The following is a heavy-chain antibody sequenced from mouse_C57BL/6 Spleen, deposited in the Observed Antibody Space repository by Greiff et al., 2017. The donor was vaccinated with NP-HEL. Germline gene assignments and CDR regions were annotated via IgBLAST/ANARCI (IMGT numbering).Heavy chain of an antibody. V-gene: IGHV1-26*01. CDR1: GYTFTDYY. D-gene: IGHD1-1*01. J-gene: IGHJ4*01. CDR3: AGRKDAMDY. CDR2: INPNNGGT. Sequence: EVQLQQSGPELVKPGASVKISCKASGYTFTDYYMNWVKQSHGKSLEWIGDINPNNGGTSYNQKFKGKATLTVDKSSSTAYMELRSLTSEDSAVYYCAGRKDAMDYWGQGTSVTVSS.